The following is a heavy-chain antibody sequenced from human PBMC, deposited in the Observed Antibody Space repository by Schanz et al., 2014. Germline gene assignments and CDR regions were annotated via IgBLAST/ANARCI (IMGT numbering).Heavy chain of an antibody. CDR1: GGTFSRLT. CDR3: ATLDYADSVS. CDR2: VIPILGVT. D-gene: IGHD4-17*01. Sequence: QVQLVQSGAEVKKPGSSVKVSCTASGGTFSRLTFSWVRQAPGQGLEWMGRVIPILGVTHYAQKFQGRVTITADKSTTTAYMELNSLNSDDTAVYYCATLDYADSVSWGQGTLVIVSS. V-gene: IGHV1-69*02. J-gene: IGHJ5*02.